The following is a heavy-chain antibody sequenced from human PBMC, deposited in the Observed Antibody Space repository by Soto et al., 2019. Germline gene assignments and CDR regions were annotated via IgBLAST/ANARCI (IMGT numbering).Heavy chain of an antibody. V-gene: IGHV4-38-2*02. CDR3: ARDTNSLDL. Sequence: SETLSLTCVVSSYSISSGFFWAWIRQPPGNGLEWVGSIYHTGDTHYNPSFRSQVSMSVDTSKNQFSLRLTSLTAADPAAYFCARDTNSLDLWGRGNRVTVAS. CDR2: IYHTGDT. D-gene: IGHD1-7*01. J-gene: IGHJ4*02. CDR1: SYSISSGFF.